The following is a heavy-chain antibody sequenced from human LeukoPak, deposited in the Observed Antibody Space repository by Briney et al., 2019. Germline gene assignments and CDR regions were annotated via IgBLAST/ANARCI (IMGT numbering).Heavy chain of an antibody. CDR2: ISWNGGRK. CDR1: GFTFNDKA. V-gene: IGHV3-9*01. D-gene: IGHD6-13*01. Sequence: GGSLRLPWAAFGFTFNDKAMNWVGQAQGKGWEGVAGISWNGGRKAYGDSGKGGSTISRDNAKNSLYLQMNSLRAEETALYYCAKDFTWAAAGTHFDYWGQGTLVTVSS. CDR3: AKDFTWAAAGTHFDY. J-gene: IGHJ4*02.